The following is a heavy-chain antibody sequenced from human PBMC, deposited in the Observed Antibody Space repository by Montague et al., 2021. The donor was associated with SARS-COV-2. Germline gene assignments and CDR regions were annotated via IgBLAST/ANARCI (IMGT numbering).Heavy chain of an antibody. Sequence: ETLSLTCTVSGDSVSSSDHYWGWIRQPPGKGLEWLGIVYYSGYTYYNPSVKGRVTISIDASKNQFSLELNSLTATDTAIYHCARRRLREDYFDFWGQGTLLTVSS. J-gene: IGHJ4*02. D-gene: IGHD4-17*01. CDR3: ARRRLREDYFDF. CDR1: GDSVSSSDHY. CDR2: VYYSGYT. V-gene: IGHV4-39*01.